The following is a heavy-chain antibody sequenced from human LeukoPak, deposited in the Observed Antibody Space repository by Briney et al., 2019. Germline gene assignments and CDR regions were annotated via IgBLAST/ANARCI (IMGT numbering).Heavy chain of an antibody. Sequence: GGSLRLSCAVSGFIFSNHYMHWVRQAPGKGLVWVSRINNDGSITSYADSVKGRFTISRDNSKNTLYLQMNSLRAEDTAVYYCASGRQLGYWGQGTLVTVSS. CDR2: INNDGSIT. D-gene: IGHD6-13*01. CDR3: ASGRQLGY. V-gene: IGHV3-74*01. J-gene: IGHJ4*02. CDR1: GFIFSNHY.